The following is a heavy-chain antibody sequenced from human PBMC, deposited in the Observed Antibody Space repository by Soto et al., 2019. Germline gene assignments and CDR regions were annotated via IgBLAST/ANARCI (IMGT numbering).Heavy chain of an antibody. J-gene: IGHJ4*02. CDR3: ARGTLTSYFVC. CDR1: GGSISSYY. Sequence: QVQRQESGPGLVKPSETLSLTCTVSGGSISSYYWSWIRQPPGKGLEWIGYFYYSGSTNYNPSLKSRVTLPVDTSKHQFSLRLSSVTAADTAVYYCARGTLTSYFVCWGQGTLVTVSS. V-gene: IGHV4-59*01. CDR2: FYYSGST.